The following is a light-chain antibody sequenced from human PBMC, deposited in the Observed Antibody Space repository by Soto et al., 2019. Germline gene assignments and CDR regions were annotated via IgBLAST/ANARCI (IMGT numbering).Light chain of an antibody. CDR2: DVN. CDR3: TSYTISTTYA. V-gene: IGLV2-14*01. Sequence: QSALTQPASVSGSPGQSITLSCTGTSSDVGAYSYVSWYQQHPGKAPKLMIYDVNDRPSGVSNRFSGSKSGNTASLTISGLQAEDEADYYCTSYTISTTYAFGTGTKVTVL. J-gene: IGLJ1*01. CDR1: SSDVGAYSY.